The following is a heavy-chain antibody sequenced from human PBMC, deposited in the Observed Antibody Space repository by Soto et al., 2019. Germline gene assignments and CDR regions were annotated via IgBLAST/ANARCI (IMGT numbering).Heavy chain of an antibody. Sequence: QVQLQESGPGLVKPSETLSLTCTVSGGSIFRFYWTWIRQPAGKGLEWIGRISTTGSSNYNPSLTGRVSMSVDTAKNQFSMNLISVTAADTAVYYWARVVGGVWSPGREPWCQGMLVSVSS. CDR3: ARVVGGVWSPGREP. CDR2: ISTTGSS. CDR1: GGSIFRFY. V-gene: IGHV4-4*07. J-gene: IGHJ5*02. D-gene: IGHD1-26*01.